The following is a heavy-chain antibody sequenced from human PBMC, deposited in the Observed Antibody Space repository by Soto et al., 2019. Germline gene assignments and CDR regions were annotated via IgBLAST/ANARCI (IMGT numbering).Heavy chain of an antibody. V-gene: IGHV1-69*08. CDR3: ARDGTLGRAGDFDY. CDR1: GGTFSSYT. CDR2: IIPILGIA. Sequence: QVQLVQSGAEVKKPGSSVKVSCKASGGTFSSYTISWVRQAPGQGLEWMGRIIPILGIANYAQKFQGRVTITADKSTSTAYMELSSLRSEDTAVYYCARDGTLGRAGDFDYWGQGTLVTVSS. J-gene: IGHJ4*02. D-gene: IGHD3-10*01.